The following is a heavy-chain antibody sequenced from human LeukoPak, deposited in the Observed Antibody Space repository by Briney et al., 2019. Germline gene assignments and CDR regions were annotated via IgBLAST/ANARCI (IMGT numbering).Heavy chain of an antibody. CDR2: IYPGDSDT. CDR1: GYSFTSYW. D-gene: IGHD3-22*01. V-gene: IGHV5-51*01. Sequence: GASLKISCKGSGYSFTSYWIGRVRQMPGKGLEWMGFIYPGDSDTRYSPSFQGQVTISADKSISTAYLQWSSLKASDTAMYYCARIKSSGYWDYWGQGTPVTVSS. CDR3: ARIKSSGYWDY. J-gene: IGHJ4*02.